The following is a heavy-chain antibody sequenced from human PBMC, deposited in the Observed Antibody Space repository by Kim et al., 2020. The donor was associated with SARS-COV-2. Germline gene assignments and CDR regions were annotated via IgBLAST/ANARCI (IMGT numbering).Heavy chain of an antibody. CDR3: ARQEYSSSLNPFLYYFDY. V-gene: IGHV4-34*01. D-gene: IGHD6-6*01. CDR1: GGSFSGYY. J-gene: IGHJ4*02. CDR2: INHSGST. Sequence: SETLSLTCAVYGGSFSGYYWSWIRQPPGKGLEWIGEINHSGSTNYNPSLKSRVTISVDTSKNQFSLKLSSVTAADTAVYYCARQEYSSSLNPFLYYFDYWGQGTLVTVSS.